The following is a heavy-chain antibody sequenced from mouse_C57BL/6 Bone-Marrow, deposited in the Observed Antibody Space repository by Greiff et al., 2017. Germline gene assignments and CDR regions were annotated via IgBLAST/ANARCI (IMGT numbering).Heavy chain of an antibody. CDR2: ISDGGSYT. J-gene: IGHJ4*01. Sequence: EVKLVESGGGLVKPGGSLKLSCAASGFTFSSYAMSWVRQTPEKRLEWVATISDGGSYTYYPDNVKGRFTISRDNAKNNLYLQMSHLKSEDTAMYYCARFINYAMDYWGQGTSVTVSS. V-gene: IGHV5-4*03. CDR1: GFTFSSYA. CDR3: ARFINYAMDY. D-gene: IGHD1-1*01.